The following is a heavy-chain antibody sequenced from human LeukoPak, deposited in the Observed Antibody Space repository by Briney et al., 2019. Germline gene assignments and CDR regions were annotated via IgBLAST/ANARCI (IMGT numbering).Heavy chain of an antibody. J-gene: IGHJ4*02. V-gene: IGHV3-53*05. CDR1: GFTVSSNY. Sequence: GGSLRLSCAASGFTVSSNYMSWVRQAPGKGLEWVSVIYSGGSTYYADSVKGRFTISRDNSKNTLYLQMNSLRAEDTAVYYCASREYSSGFDYWGQGTLVTVSS. D-gene: IGHD6-19*01. CDR2: IYSGGST. CDR3: ASREYSSGFDY.